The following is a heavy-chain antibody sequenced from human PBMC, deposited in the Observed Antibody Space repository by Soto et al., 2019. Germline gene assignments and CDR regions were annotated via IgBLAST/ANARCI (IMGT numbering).Heavy chain of an antibody. CDR2: INPSGGST. D-gene: IGHD6-13*01. Sequence: ASVKVSCKASGYTFTSYYMHWVGQAPGQGLEWMGIINPSGGSTSYAQKFQGRVTMTRDTSTSTVYMELSSLRSEDMAVYYCARASRDGPFDYWGQGTLVTVSS. CDR3: ARASRDGPFDY. CDR1: GYTFTSYY. J-gene: IGHJ4*02. V-gene: IGHV1-46*01.